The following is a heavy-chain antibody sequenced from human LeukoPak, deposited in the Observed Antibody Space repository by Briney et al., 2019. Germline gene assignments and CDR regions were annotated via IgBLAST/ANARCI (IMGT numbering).Heavy chain of an antibody. CDR2: ISYDGSNK. D-gene: IGHD3-22*01. CDR1: GFTFSNYA. Sequence: GRSLRLSCAASGFTFSNYAMHWVRQAPGKGLEWVAVISYDGSNKYYADSVKGRFTISRDNSKNTLYLQMNSLRAEDTAVYYCARDWAAYDSSGLEYFQHWGQGTLVTVSS. CDR3: ARDWAAYDSSGLEYFQH. J-gene: IGHJ1*01. V-gene: IGHV3-30*04.